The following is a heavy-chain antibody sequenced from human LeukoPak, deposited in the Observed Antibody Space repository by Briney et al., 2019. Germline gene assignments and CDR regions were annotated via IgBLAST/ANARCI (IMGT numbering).Heavy chain of an antibody. Sequence: PSETLSLTCIVSGGAISYYYWSWIRQPPGKGLEWIGYIYYSGSPNYNPSLKSRVTISVDTSKNQFSLKLSSVTAADTALHYCARLGGTYTVDYWGQGTLVTVSS. V-gene: IGHV4-59*01. CDR3: ARLGGTYTVDY. CDR2: IYYSGSP. D-gene: IGHD1-26*01. J-gene: IGHJ4*02. CDR1: GGAISYYY.